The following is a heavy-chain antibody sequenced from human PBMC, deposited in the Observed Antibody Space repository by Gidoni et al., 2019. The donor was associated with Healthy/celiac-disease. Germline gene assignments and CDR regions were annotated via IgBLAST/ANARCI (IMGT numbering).Heavy chain of an antibody. CDR1: GGSFSGYY. V-gene: IGHV4-34*01. J-gene: IGHJ4*02. D-gene: IGHD6-13*01. CDR3: AAESRQLVDY. Sequence: QVQLQQWGAGLLKPSETLSLTCAVYGGSFSGYYWSWIRQPPGKGLEWIGEINHSGSTNYNPSLKSRVTISVDTSKNQCSLKLSSVTAADTAVYYCAAESRQLVDYWGQGTLVTVSS. CDR2: INHSGST.